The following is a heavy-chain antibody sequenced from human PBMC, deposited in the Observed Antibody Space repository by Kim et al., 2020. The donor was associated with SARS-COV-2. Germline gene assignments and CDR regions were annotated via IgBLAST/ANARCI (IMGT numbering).Heavy chain of an antibody. CDR3: ASLFGGTYGYFDY. Sequence: YAQGLPGRFVFSLDTSVNTAYMQISSLKAEDTAVYFCASLFGGTYGYFDYWGQGTLVTVSS. J-gene: IGHJ4*02. V-gene: IGHV7-4-1*02. D-gene: IGHD1-26*01.